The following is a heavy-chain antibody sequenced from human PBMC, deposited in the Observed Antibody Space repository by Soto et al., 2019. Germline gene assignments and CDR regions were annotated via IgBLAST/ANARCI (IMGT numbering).Heavy chain of an antibody. V-gene: IGHV4-39*01. CDR2: IYYSGST. J-gene: IGHJ6*02. CDR1: GGSISSSSYY. Sequence: SETLSLTCTVSGGSISSSSYYWGWIRQPPGKGLEWIGSIYYSGSTHYNPSLKSRVTISVDTSKNQFSLKLSSVTAADTAVYHCARHSDSSGWYWLYYYGMYVWGQGTTVTVSS. D-gene: IGHD6-19*01. CDR3: ARHSDSSGWYWLYYYGMYV.